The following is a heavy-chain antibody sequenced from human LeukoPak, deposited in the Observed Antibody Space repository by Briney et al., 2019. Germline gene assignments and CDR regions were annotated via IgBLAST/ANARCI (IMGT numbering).Heavy chain of an antibody. J-gene: IGHJ6*02. V-gene: IGHV3-64*01. CDR3: ARASFGYNWNYYGKDV. Sequence: GGSLRVSCAASGFTFSSYAMHWVRQAPGKGLEYVSAISSNGGSTYYANSVKGRFTISRDNSKNTLYLQMGSLRAEDMAVYYCARASFGYNWNYYGKDVWGQGTTVTVSS. D-gene: IGHD1-20*01. CDR2: ISSNGGST. CDR1: GFTFSSYA.